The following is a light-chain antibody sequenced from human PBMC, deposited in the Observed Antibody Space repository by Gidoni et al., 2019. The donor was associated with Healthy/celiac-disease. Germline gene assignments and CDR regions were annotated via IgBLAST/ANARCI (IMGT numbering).Light chain of an antibody. J-gene: IGKJ1*01. Sequence: EIVMTQSPATLSVSPGERATLSCRASQSVSSNLAWYQQKPGQAPRLLIYGASTRATGIPARFSGSGSGTEFTLTISSLQSEDFAVYYCQQYNNFWTFXXXTKVEIK. CDR1: QSVSSN. CDR2: GAS. V-gene: IGKV3-15*01. CDR3: QQYNNFWT.